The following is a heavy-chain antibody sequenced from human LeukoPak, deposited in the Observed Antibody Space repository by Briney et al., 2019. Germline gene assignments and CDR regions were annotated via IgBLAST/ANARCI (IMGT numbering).Heavy chain of an antibody. CDR3: AKTDGYNAYQYFDY. D-gene: IGHD5-24*01. V-gene: IGHV3-11*04. J-gene: IGHJ4*02. Sequence: GGSLRLSCAASGFTFSDYYMSWIRQAPGKGLEWVSYISSSGSTIYYADSVKGRFTISRDNAKNSLYLQVNSLRAEDTAVYYCAKTDGYNAYQYFDYWGQGTLVTVSS. CDR2: ISSSGSTI. CDR1: GFTFSDYY.